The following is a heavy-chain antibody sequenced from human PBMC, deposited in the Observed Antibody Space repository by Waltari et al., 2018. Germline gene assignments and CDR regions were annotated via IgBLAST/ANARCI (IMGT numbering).Heavy chain of an antibody. D-gene: IGHD3-10*01. CDR1: GISVSSYL. Sequence: QGRLVESGGGVVQPGRSLTLSCEVSGISVSSYLMHWVRQAPGKGLEWLAVISFDGNDIYFADSVKGRFTITRDNSKSTLYLQMNSLTPEDTAIYYCTRDGHSYFYGSWSDYWGQGALVTVSS. CDR2: ISFDGNDI. J-gene: IGHJ4*02. CDR3: TRDGHSYFYGSWSDY. V-gene: IGHV3-30*17.